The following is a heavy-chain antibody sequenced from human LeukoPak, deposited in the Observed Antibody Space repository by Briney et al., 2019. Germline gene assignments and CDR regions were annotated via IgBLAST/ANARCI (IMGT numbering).Heavy chain of an antibody. V-gene: IGHV1-18*04. Sequence: ASVKVSCKASGYTFTSYGISWVRQAPGQGLEWMGWISAYNGNTNYAQKFQGRVTMTTDTSTSTAYMELRSLRSDDTAVYYCARDIDSGYYSLWNWFDPWGQGTRVTVSS. D-gene: IGHD5-12*01. J-gene: IGHJ5*02. CDR3: ARDIDSGYYSLWNWFDP. CDR1: GYTFTSYG. CDR2: ISAYNGNT.